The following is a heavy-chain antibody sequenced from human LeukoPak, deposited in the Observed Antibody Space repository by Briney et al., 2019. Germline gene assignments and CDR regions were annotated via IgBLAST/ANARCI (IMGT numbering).Heavy chain of an antibody. J-gene: IGHJ5*02. V-gene: IGHV3-7*01. CDR2: INQDGSDK. CDR1: GFTFSNFW. Sequence: GGSLRLSCVASGFTFSNFWIIWVRQGPGKGLEWVANINQDGSDKHFVDSVKGRFTISRDNAKNSVNLQMNSLRAEDTAVYYCAREYSSGSSWGQGTLVTVSS. D-gene: IGHD3-22*01. CDR3: AREYSSGSS.